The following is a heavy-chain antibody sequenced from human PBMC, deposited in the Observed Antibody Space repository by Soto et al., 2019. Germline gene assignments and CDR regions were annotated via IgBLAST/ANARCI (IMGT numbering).Heavy chain of an antibody. CDR1: GFTFSSYG. CDR2: IWYDGSNK. CDR3: ARDLRRGVVANFDY. D-gene: IGHD2-15*01. J-gene: IGHJ4*02. Sequence: QVQLVESGGGVVQPGRSLRLSCVASGFTFSSYGMHWVRQAPGKGLEWVAVIWYDGSNKYFADSVNGRFTISRDNSNNTRYLQMNSLRAEDTDVYYCARDLRRGVVANFDYWGQGTLVTVSS. V-gene: IGHV3-33*01.